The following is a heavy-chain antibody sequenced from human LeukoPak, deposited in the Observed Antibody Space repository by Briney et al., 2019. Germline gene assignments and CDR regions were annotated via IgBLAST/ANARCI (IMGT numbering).Heavy chain of an antibody. J-gene: IGHJ3*02. CDR3: ARGPGDFDASDI. CDR1: GFTFSSYA. CDR2: IKENGNEQ. V-gene: IGHV3-7*01. Sequence: GGSLRLSCAASGFTFSSYAMSWVRQAPGKGPEWVAHIKENGNEQYYADSVKGRFTISGDNVKQSLGLQMNSLRVEDTAVYYCARGPGDFDASDIWGQGTMVTVSS. D-gene: IGHD1-14*01.